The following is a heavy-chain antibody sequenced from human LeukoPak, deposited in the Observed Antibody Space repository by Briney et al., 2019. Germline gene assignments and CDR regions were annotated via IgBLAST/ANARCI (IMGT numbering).Heavy chain of an antibody. V-gene: IGHV3-23*01. CDR1: GFTFSSYA. D-gene: IGHD2-15*01. Sequence: GGSLRLSCAASGFTFSSYAMSWVRQAPGKGLEWVSAISGSGGSTYYADSVKGRFTISRDNSKNTLYLQMNSLRAEDTAVYYCAKVTKVVVAATPIVYWGQGTLVTVSS. CDR2: ISGSGGST. J-gene: IGHJ4*02. CDR3: AKVTKVVVAATPIVY.